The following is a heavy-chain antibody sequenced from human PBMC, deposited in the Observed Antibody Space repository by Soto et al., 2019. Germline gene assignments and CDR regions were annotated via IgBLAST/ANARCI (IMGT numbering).Heavy chain of an antibody. CDR2: INPSGVST. J-gene: IGHJ5*02. CDR1: GFTFSRYY. CDR3: ARDNSESNSWWFDP. D-gene: IGHD1-26*01. V-gene: IGHV1-46*01. Sequence: AASVKVSCKASGFTFSRYYMHWVRQAPGQGLEWMGLINPSGVSTNYAQKFQGRVTLTRDTSTSTVSMELSSLRSEDTAVYYCARDNSESNSWWFDPWGQGTLVTVSS.